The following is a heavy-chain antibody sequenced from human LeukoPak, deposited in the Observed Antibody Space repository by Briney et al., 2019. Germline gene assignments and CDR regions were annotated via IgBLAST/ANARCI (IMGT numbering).Heavy chain of an antibody. CDR3: ARSRYYYYGMDV. J-gene: IGHJ6*02. CDR2: IYSGGST. V-gene: IGHV3-66*01. Sequence: GGSLRLSCAASGFIFSSYAMNWVRQAPGKGLEWVSVIYSGGSTYYADSVKGRFTISRDNSKNTLYLQMNSLRAEDTAVYYCARSRYYYYGMDVWGQGTTVTVSS. CDR1: GFIFSSYA.